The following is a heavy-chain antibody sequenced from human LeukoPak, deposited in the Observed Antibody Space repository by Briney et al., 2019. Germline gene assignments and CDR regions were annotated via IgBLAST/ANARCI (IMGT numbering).Heavy chain of an antibody. CDR1: GVSISSSNSY. V-gene: IGHV4-39*07. J-gene: IGHJ5*02. CDR2: IYYSGNT. CDR3: ARDLRGYSYGYHWFDP. Sequence: PSETLSLACTVSGVSISSSNSYSGWIRQPPGKGLERIESIYYSGNTYYNEFLKSQVSISIDTSKNQFSLKLSSVTADDTAVYYCARDLRGYSYGYHWFDPWGQGTLVTVSS. D-gene: IGHD5-18*01.